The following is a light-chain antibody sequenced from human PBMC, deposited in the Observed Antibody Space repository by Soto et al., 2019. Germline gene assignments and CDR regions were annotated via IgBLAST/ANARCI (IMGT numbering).Light chain of an antibody. V-gene: IGKV1-5*03. Sequence: DIQMTQSPSTLSASVGYRVTITCRASQSISSWLAWYQQKPGKAPKLLIYKASSLESGVPSRFSGSGSGTEFTLTISSLQPDDFATYYCQHYNSYSEAFGQGTKVDIK. CDR3: QHYNSYSEA. CDR2: KAS. CDR1: QSISSW. J-gene: IGKJ1*01.